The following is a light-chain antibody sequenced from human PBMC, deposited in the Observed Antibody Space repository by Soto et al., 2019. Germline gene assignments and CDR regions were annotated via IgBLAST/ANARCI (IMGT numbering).Light chain of an antibody. J-gene: IGLJ2*01. Sequence: QSVRTQPPSVSGAPGQRVTISCTGSSSNSGAGYDVHWYQQLPGTAPKLLIYGNSNRPSGVPDRFSGSKSGTSASLAITGLQAEDEADYYCQSYDSSLSAHVVFGGGTKLTVL. CDR1: SSNSGAGYD. CDR3: QSYDSSLSAHVV. CDR2: GNS. V-gene: IGLV1-40*01.